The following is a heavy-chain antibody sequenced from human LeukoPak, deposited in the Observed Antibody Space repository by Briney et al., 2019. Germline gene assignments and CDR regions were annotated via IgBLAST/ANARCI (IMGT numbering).Heavy chain of an antibody. V-gene: IGHV3-30*03. CDR3: ARQKQSHGNFDY. CDR1: GFTFSSYG. CDR2: ISYDGSNK. Sequence: PGGSLRLSCAASGFTFSSYGMHWVRQAPGKGLEWVAVISYDGSNKYYADSVKGRFTISRDNSKNTLYLQMNSLRAEDTAVYYCARQKQSHGNFDYWGQGTLVTVSS. D-gene: IGHD1-26*01. J-gene: IGHJ4*02.